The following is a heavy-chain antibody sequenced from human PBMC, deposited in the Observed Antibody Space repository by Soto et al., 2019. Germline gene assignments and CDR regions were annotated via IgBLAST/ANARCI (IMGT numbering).Heavy chain of an antibody. D-gene: IGHD3-10*01. J-gene: IGHJ4*01. CDR2: ISGSGGST. CDR3: AKDGITMVRGAKLFDY. V-gene: IGHV3-23*01. CDR1: GFTFSSYA. Sequence: GGSLRLSCAASGFTFSSYAMSWVRQAPGKGLEWVSAISGSGGSTYYADSVKGRFTISRDNSKNTLYLQMNSLRAEDTAVYYCAKDGITMVRGAKLFDYWGQGTLVTVSS.